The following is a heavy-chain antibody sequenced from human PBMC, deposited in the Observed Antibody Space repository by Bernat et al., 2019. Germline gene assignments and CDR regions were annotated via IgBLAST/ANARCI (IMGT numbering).Heavy chain of an antibody. V-gene: IGHV1-69*02. CDR3: ALITIFGGVDPYNWFDP. J-gene: IGHJ5*02. CDR2: IIPILGIA. Sequence: QVQLVQSGAEVKKPGSSVKVSCKASGGTFSSYTISWVRQAPGQGLEWMGRIIPILGIANYAQKFLGRVTITADKSTSTAYMELSSLRSEDTAVYYCALITIFGGVDPYNWFDPWGQGTLVTVSS. D-gene: IGHD3-3*01. CDR1: GGTFSSYT.